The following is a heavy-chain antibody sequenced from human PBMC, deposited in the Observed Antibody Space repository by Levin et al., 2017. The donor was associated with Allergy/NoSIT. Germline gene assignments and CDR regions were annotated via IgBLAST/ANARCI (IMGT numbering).Heavy chain of an antibody. CDR1: GFIFTDFY. V-gene: IGHV3-11*01. Sequence: LSLPCAASGFIFTDFYMNWIRQAPGKGLEWISYISSGGNTIKYADSVKGRFTIFRDNANSSVYLQMNNLRDEDTAVYYCARGLPHGYWGQGVLVTVSS. CDR2: ISSGGNTI. CDR3: ARGLPHGY. J-gene: IGHJ4*02.